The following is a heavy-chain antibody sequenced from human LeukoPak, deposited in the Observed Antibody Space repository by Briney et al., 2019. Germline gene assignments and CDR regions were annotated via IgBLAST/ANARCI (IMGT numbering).Heavy chain of an antibody. V-gene: IGHV4-34*01. CDR1: GGSFSGYY. J-gene: IGHJ4*02. Sequence: SETLSLTCAVYGGSFSGYYWSWIRQPPGKGLEWIGEINHSGSTNYNPSLKSRVTISVDTSKNQFSLKLSSVTAADTAVYHCAGNYYGSGSYYSEDRYWGQGTLVTVSS. D-gene: IGHD3-10*01. CDR2: INHSGST. CDR3: AGNYYGSGSYYSEDRY.